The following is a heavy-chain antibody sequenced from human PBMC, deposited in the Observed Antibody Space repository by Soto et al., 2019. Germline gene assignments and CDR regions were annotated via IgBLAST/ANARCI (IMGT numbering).Heavy chain of an antibody. CDR1: GFWFSSYA. Sequence: LRLSCAASGFWFSSYAMSWVRQAPGKGLEWVSAISGSGGNTYYAESVKGRFTISRDNSKNTLYLQMNSLRAEDTAVYYCAKDGLHGSGNYSPDWGQGTLVTVSS. CDR3: AKDGLHGSGNYSPD. CDR2: ISGSGGNT. V-gene: IGHV3-23*01. J-gene: IGHJ4*02. D-gene: IGHD3-10*01.